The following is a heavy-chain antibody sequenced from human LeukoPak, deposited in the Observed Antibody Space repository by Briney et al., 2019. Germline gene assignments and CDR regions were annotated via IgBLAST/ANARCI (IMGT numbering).Heavy chain of an antibody. J-gene: IGHJ6*02. CDR1: GYTFTSYG. CDR3: ARPLAYYYYYGMDV. Sequence: ASVKVSCKASGYTFTSYGISWVRQAPGQGLEWMGWISAYNGNTNYAQKLQGRVTMTTDTSTSTAYMELRSLRSDDTVVYYCARPLAYYYYYGMDVWGQGTTVTVSS. V-gene: IGHV1-18*01. D-gene: IGHD3-16*02. CDR2: ISAYNGNT.